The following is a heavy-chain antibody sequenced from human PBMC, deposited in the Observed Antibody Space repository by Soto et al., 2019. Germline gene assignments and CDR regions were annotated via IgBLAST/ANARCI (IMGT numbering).Heavy chain of an antibody. J-gene: IGHJ6*02. V-gene: IGHV3-48*02. Sequence: GGSLRLSCAASGFTFSSYSMNWVRQAPGKGLEWVSYISSSSSTIYYADSVKGRFTISRDNAKNSLYLQMNSLRDEDTTVYYCARDYGVLDYYYYGMDVWGQGTTVTVSS. CDR3: ARDYGVLDYYYYGMDV. D-gene: IGHD3-3*01. CDR2: ISSSSSTI. CDR1: GFTFSSYS.